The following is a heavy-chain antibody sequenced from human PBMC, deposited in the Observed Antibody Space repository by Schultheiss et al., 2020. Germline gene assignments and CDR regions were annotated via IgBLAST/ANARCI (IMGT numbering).Heavy chain of an antibody. D-gene: IGHD6-25*01. Sequence: SATLSLTCTVSGGSISSGGYYWSWIRQHPGKGLEWIGYIYYSGSTNYNPSLKSRVTISVDTSKNQFSLKLSSVTAADTAVYYCAAGAMDPYYYYGMDVWGQGTTVTVSS. V-gene: IGHV4-31*03. CDR2: IYYSGST. CDR1: GGSISSGGYY. CDR3: AAGAMDPYYYYGMDV. J-gene: IGHJ6*02.